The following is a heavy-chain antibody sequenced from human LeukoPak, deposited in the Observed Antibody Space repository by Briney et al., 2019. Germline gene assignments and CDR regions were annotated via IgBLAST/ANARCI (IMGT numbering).Heavy chain of an antibody. V-gene: IGHV1-69*13. D-gene: IGHD2-8*02. Sequence: SVKVSCKASGGTFSSNTFSWVRQAPGQGLEWLGGIIPIFGTRTYAQKFQGRVTVIADASTSTVYMELSSLRSEDTAVYYCARWAGLCTSDNCYNPFDYWGQGTLVTVSS. CDR2: IIPIFGTR. CDR3: ARWAGLCTSDNCYNPFDY. J-gene: IGHJ4*02. CDR1: GGTFSSNT.